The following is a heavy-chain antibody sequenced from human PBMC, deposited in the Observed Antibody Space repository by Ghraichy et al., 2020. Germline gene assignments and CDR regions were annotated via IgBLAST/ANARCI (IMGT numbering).Heavy chain of an antibody. D-gene: IGHD1-26*01. CDR3: AKVTLVGSYFNWFDP. V-gene: IGHV3-23*01. Sequence: GGSLRLSCAASGFTFSSYAMSWVRQAPGKGLEWVSAISGSGVSTYYADSVKGRFTISRDNSKNTLYLQMNSLRAEDTAVYYCAKVTLVGSYFNWFDPWGQGTLVTVSS. CDR2: ISGSGVST. J-gene: IGHJ5*02. CDR1: GFTFSSYA.